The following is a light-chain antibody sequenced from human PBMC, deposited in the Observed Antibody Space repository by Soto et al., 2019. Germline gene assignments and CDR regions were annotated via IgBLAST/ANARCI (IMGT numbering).Light chain of an antibody. V-gene: IGKV3-20*01. CDR3: QQYAYWPET. CDR2: GAS. J-gene: IGKJ1*01. CDR1: QSVSSSY. Sequence: EIVLTQSPGTLSLSPGEIATLSCSASQSVSSSYLAWYQQKPGQAPRLLIYGASSRATGIPDRFSGSGSGTDFTLTISRVEPEDFAVYFCQQYAYWPETFGQGTKVDIK.